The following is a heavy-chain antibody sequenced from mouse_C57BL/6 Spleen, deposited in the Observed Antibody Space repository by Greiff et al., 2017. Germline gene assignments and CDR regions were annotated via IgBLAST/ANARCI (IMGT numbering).Heavy chain of an antibody. V-gene: IGHV1-9*01. CDR1: GYTFTGYW. D-gene: IGHD1-1*01. CDR3: ARNYGSSSFDY. Sequence: VQLQQSGAELMKPGASVKLSCKATGYTFTGYWIEWVKQRPGHGLEWIGEILPGSGSTHYNEKFKGKATFTEDPSSTTAYMQLSSLTTEDSAIYYCARNYGSSSFDYWGQGTTLTVSS. J-gene: IGHJ2*01. CDR2: ILPGSGST.